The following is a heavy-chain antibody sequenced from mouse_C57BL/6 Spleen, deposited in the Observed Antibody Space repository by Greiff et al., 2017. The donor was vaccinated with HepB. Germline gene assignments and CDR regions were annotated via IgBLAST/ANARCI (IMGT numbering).Heavy chain of an antibody. J-gene: IGHJ2*01. CDR1: GYTFPDYY. CDR3: ARSQNRYFDY. V-gene: IGHV1-19*01. Sequence: EVQLQQSGPVLVKPGASVKMSCKASGYTFPDYYMNWVKQSHGKSLEWIGVINPYNGGTSYNQKFKGKATLTVDKSSSTAYMELNSLTSEDSAVYYCARSQNRYFDYWGQGTTLTVSS. CDR2: INPYNGGT.